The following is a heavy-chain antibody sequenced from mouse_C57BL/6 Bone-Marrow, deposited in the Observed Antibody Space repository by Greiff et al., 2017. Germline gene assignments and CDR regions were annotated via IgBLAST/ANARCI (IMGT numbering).Heavy chain of an antibody. J-gene: IGHJ1*03. CDR2: IHPNSGST. D-gene: IGHD2-1*01. V-gene: IGHV1-64*01. Sequence: QVQLQQPGAELVKPGASVKLSCKASGYTFTSYWMHWVKQRPGQGLEWIGMIHPNSGSTNYNEKFKSKATLTVDKSSSTAYMQLSSLTSEDSAVYYCARVGGNYGYFDVWGTGTTVTVSS. CDR3: ARVGGNYGYFDV. CDR1: GYTFTSYW.